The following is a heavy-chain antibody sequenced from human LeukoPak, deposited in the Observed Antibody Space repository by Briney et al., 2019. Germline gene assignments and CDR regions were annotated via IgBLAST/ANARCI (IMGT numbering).Heavy chain of an antibody. J-gene: IGHJ3*02. Sequence: GGSLRLSCAASGFSVSSNYMNWVRQAPGKGLEWVSVMYSGGTTYYADSVKGRFTLSRDKSENTLYLQMNSLRAQDTAVYYCARGRNYYDRSGYYSGQALDIWGQGTMVTVSS. CDR1: GFSVSSNY. V-gene: IGHV3-53*01. CDR2: MYSGGTT. CDR3: ARGRNYYDRSGYYSGQALDI. D-gene: IGHD3-22*01.